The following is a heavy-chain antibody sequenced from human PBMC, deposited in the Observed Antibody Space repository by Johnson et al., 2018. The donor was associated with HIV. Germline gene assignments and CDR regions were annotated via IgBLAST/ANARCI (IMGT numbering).Heavy chain of an antibody. CDR3: ARGVGNDAFDF. CDR2: ISYDGSNK. V-gene: IGHV3-30-3*01. CDR1: GFTFSSYA. D-gene: IGHD1-26*01. J-gene: IGHJ3*01. Sequence: VHLVESGGGLVQPGGSLRLSCAASGFTFSSYAMHWVRQAPGKGLEWVAVISYDGSNKYYADSVMGRFTISRDNSKNTLYLQINSLRAEDTAVYYWARGVGNDAFDFWGQGTMVTVSS.